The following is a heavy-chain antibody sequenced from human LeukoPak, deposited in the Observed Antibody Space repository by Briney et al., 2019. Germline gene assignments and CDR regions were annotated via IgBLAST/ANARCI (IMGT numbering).Heavy chain of an antibody. J-gene: IGHJ4*02. V-gene: IGHV4-34*01. CDR3: ATESDILTGYKN. Sequence: SETLSLTCAVYGGPFSGYYWSWIRQPPGKGLEWIGEINHSGSTNYNPSLKSRVTISVDTSKNQFSLKLSSVTAADTAVYYCATESDILTGYKNWGQGTLVTVSS. CDR1: GGPFSGYY. CDR2: INHSGST. D-gene: IGHD3-9*01.